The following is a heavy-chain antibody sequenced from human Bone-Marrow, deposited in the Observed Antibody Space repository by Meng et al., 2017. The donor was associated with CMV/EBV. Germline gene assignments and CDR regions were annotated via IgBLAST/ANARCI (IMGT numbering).Heavy chain of an antibody. V-gene: IGHV2-5*02. CDR3: VRLSGPSLNF. CDR2: IYWDDDR. Sequence: TCTFSGFSLSTSGVGVPWIRQPPGKALEWLTLIYWDDDRRYSPALQSRLTITKDTSKNQVVLTMTNMDPVDTATYYCVRLSGPSLNFWGQGTLVTVSS. CDR1: GFSLSTSGVG. J-gene: IGHJ4*02.